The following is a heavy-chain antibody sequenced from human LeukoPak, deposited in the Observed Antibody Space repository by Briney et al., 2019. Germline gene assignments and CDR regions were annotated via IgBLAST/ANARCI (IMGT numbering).Heavy chain of an antibody. CDR2: IGGNSRSI. CDR1: GFSFGDYA. J-gene: IGHJ4*02. V-gene: IGHV3-9*01. CDR3: GRELRYGNSTLEH. D-gene: IGHD3-16*01. Sequence: PGRSLRLSCAASGFSFGDYAMHWVRQTPGRGLEWVSGIGGNSRSIGYADSVKGRFTISRDNAENSLHLQMNSLKPEDTALYYCGRELRYGNSTLEHWGQGTLVTVSS.